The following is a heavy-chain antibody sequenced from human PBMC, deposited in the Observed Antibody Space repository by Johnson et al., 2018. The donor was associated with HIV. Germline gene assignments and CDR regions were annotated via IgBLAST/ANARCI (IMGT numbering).Heavy chain of an antibody. CDR2: ISYDGNNK. J-gene: IGHJ3*02. CDR1: GFTFSSYA. V-gene: IGHV3-30-3*01. CDR3: ARVPFPRPTSPNYINDAFDI. Sequence: QVQLVESGGGVVRPGESLRLSCAASGFTFSSYAMHWVRQAPGKGLEWVAIISYDGNNKYYADSVKGRFTISRDNSKNTLYLQMNSLRLEDTALYYCARVPFPRPTSPNYINDAFDIWGQGTLVAVSS. D-gene: IGHD4-11*01.